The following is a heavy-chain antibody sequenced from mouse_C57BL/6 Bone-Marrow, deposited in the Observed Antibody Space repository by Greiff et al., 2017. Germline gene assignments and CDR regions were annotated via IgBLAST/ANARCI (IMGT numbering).Heavy chain of an antibody. J-gene: IGHJ3*01. CDR3: ASPILDYDGFAY. CDR2: IRPNSGST. V-gene: IGHV1-64*01. Sequence: QVQLQQPGAELVKPGASVKLSCKASGYTFTSYWMHWVKQRPGQGLEWIGMIRPNSGSTSYNEKFKSKDTLTVDKSSSTAYVQLSSLTSEDSAVYYCASPILDYDGFAYWGQGTLVTVSA. D-gene: IGHD2-4*01. CDR1: GYTFTSYW.